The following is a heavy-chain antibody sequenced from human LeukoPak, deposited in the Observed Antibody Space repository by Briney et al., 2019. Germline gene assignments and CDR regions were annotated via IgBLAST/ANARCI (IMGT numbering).Heavy chain of an antibody. CDR2: ISGSGGST. CDR1: GFTFSSYA. V-gene: IGHV3-23*01. CDR3: ARDHSGSWYYFDY. J-gene: IGHJ4*02. D-gene: IGHD1-26*01. Sequence: TGGSLRLSCAASGFTFSSYAMSWVRQAPGRGLEWVSVISGSGGSTYYADSVKGRFTISRDNSKNTLYLQMRSLRAEDTAVYYCARDHSGSWYYFDYWGQGTLVTVSS.